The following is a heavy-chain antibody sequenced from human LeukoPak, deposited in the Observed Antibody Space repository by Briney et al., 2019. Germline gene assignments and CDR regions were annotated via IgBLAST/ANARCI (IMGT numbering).Heavy chain of an antibody. V-gene: IGHV3-7*01. J-gene: IGHJ4*02. D-gene: IGHD2-15*01. CDR1: GFTFSDYW. CDR3: ARNPRNLGYGDY. Sequence: GGSLRLSCAASGFTFSDYWMTWVRQAPGKGLEWVANIKQDGSEMYYVDSVKGRFTISRDNAKNSLYLQMKSLRAGDTAVYYCARNPRNLGYGDYWGQGTLVTVSS. CDR2: IKQDGSEM.